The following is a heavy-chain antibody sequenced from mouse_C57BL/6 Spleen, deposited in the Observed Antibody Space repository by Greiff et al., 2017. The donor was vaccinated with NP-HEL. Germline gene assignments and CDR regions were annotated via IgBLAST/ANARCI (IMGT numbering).Heavy chain of an antibody. D-gene: IGHD2-4*01. V-gene: IGHV1-18*01. Sequence: EVQLQQSGPELVKPGASVKIPCKASGYTFTDYNMDWVKQSHGKSLEWIGDINPNNGGTIYNQKFKGKATLTVDKSSSTAYMELRSLTSEDTAVYYCARGDFYDYDQGSYAMDYWGQGTSVTVSS. CDR1: GYTFTDYN. J-gene: IGHJ4*01. CDR3: ARGDFYDYDQGSYAMDY. CDR2: INPNNGGT.